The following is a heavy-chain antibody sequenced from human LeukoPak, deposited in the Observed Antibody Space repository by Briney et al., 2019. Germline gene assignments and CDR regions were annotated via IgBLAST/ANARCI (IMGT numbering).Heavy chain of an antibody. Sequence: ASVKVSCKASGYTFSSYYMHWVRQAPGQGLEWMGIVNPSGGSTIYTQKFQGRVTMTRDMSTNTVYMELSSLRSDDTAVYYCARDHFGSSGYYFVGWGQGTLVTVSS. CDR2: VNPSGGST. V-gene: IGHV1-46*01. CDR3: ARDHFGSSGYYFVG. CDR1: GYTFSSYY. D-gene: IGHD3-3*01. J-gene: IGHJ4*02.